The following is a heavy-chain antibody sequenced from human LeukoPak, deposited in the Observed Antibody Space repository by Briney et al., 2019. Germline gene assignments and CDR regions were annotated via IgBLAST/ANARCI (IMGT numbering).Heavy chain of an antibody. CDR2: ISGSGGST. V-gene: IGHV3-23*01. CDR1: GFTFSSYD. J-gene: IGHJ5*02. CDR3: ANRYALTFGGVTNP. Sequence: GGSLRLSCAASGFTFSSYDMSWVRQAPGKGLEWVSAISGSGGSTYYADSVKGRFTISRDNSKNTLYLQMNSLRAEDTAVYYCANRYALTFGGVTNPWGQGTLVTVSS. D-gene: IGHD3-16*01.